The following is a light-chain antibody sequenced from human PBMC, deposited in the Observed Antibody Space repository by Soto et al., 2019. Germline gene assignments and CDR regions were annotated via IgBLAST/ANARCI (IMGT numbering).Light chain of an antibody. CDR2: DVT. CDR1: SSDVGGYIY. Sequence: QSVLTQPASVSGSPGQSITTSCTGTSSDVGGYIYVSWYQQHPGKAPKLMIYDVTSRPPGVSYRFSGSKSGNTASLTISGLQAEDEADYYCSSYTPSSSYVFGTGTKVTVL. J-gene: IGLJ1*01. CDR3: SSYTPSSSYV. V-gene: IGLV2-14*01.